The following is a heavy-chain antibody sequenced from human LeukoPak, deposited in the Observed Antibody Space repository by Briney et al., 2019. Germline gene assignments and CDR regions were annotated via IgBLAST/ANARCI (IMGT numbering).Heavy chain of an antibody. CDR1: GFTFSDYY. J-gene: IGHJ4*02. Sequence: GGSLRLSCAASGFTFSDYYMSWIRQAPGKGLEWVSYISSSGSTIYYADSVKGRFTIPRDNAKNSLYLQMNSLRAEDTAVYYCARASSSWFGARGVTDYWGQGTLVTVPS. V-gene: IGHV3-11*01. CDR2: ISSSGSTI. D-gene: IGHD6-13*01. CDR3: ARASSSWFGARGVTDY.